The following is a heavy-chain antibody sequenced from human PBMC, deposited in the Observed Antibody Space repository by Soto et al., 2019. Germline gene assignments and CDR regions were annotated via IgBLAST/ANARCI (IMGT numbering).Heavy chain of an antibody. CDR1: GFTLSSYA. CDR3: AKDRIRGSYRAGFDY. D-gene: IGHD1-26*01. J-gene: IGHJ4*02. Sequence: GGSLRLSCAASGFTLSSYAMHWVRQAPGKGLEWVAVISYDGSNKYYADSVKGRFTISRDNSKNTLYLQMNSLRAEDTAVYYCAKDRIRGSYRAGFDYWGQGTLVTVSS. CDR2: ISYDGSNK. V-gene: IGHV3-30*04.